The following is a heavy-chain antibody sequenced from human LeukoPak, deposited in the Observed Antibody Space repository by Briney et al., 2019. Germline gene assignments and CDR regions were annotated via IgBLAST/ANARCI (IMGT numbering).Heavy chain of an antibody. CDR1: GGSFSGYY. V-gene: IGHV4-34*01. CDR3: AARRYYMDV. CDR2: INHSGST. Sequence: SETLSLTCAVYGGSFSGYYWSWIRQPPGKGPEWIGEINHSGSTNYNPSLKSRVTISVDTSKNQFSLKLSSVTAADTAVYYCAARRYYMDVWGKGTTVTVSS. J-gene: IGHJ6*03.